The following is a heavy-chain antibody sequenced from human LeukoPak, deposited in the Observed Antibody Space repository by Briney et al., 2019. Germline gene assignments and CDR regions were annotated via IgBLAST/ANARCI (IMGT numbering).Heavy chain of an antibody. Sequence: ASVKVSRKASGYTFSNYGISWVRQAPGLGLEWMGWTSYNGNTNYAQKFQDRVTMTTGTSTTTAYMELRSLESDDTAVYYCARHSGSGWQALGYWGQGTLVTVSS. CDR1: GYTFSNYG. D-gene: IGHD6-19*01. J-gene: IGHJ4*02. V-gene: IGHV1-18*04. CDR2: TSYNGNT. CDR3: ARHSGSGWQALGY.